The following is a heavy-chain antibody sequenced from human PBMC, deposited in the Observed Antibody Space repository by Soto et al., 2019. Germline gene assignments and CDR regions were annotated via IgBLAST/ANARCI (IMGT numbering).Heavy chain of an antibody. V-gene: IGHV3-15*01. D-gene: IGHD2-21*01. CDR2: VKSQAAGGIT. CDR3: AREGGGGTGGAFEL. CDR1: GLTLSNSW. J-gene: IGHJ3*01. Sequence: GGSLRLSCAASGLTLSNSWMSWVRQVSGKGLQWVGRVKSQAAGGITDYAVPVKGRFTISRDDSENTLYLQMNSLTTEDTAVYYCAREGGGGTGGAFELWGQGTMVTVSS.